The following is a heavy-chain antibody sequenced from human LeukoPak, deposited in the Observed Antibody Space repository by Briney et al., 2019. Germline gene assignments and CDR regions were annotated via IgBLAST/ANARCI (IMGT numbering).Heavy chain of an antibody. D-gene: IGHD3-10*01. CDR3: ARDRVVSGRFGEVAS. CDR2: IISSSTYI. J-gene: IGHJ5*01. Sequence: GGCLRLSCAASGVTFSSYSMNWVRQAPGKGLEWVSFIISSSTYIYYADSVKGRFTISRDDAKNSLYLQMSSLRADDTAVYYCARDRVVSGRFGEVASWGQGTLVTVSS. V-gene: IGHV3-21*01. CDR1: GVTFSSYS.